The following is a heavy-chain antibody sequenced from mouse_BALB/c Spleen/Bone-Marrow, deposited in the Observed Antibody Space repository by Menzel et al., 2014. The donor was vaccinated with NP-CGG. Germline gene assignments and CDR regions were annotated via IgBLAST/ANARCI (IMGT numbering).Heavy chain of an antibody. V-gene: IGHV1-69*02. Sequence: VQLQGSGAELVRPGASVKLSCKASGYTFTSYWINWVKQRPGQGLEWIGNIYPSDSYTNYNQKFKDKATLTVDKSSSTAYMQLSSPTSEDSAVYYCTLLSPMDYWGQGTSVAVSS. J-gene: IGHJ4*01. D-gene: IGHD2-1*01. CDR3: TLLSPMDY. CDR1: GYTFTSYW. CDR2: IYPSDSYT.